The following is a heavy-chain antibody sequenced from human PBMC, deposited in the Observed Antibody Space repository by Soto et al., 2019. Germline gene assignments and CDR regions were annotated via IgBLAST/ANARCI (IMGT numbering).Heavy chain of an antibody. D-gene: IGHD2-2*01. V-gene: IGHV1-69*12. CDR2: IIPIFGTA. CDR1: GGTFSSYA. Sequence: QVQLVQSGAAVKKPGSSVKVSCKASGGTFSSYAISWVRQAPGQGLEWMGGIIPIFGTANYAQKFQGRGTITADESTSTAHMELSSRRPEDTAVYYGSSGSCCAVTWVGPWGQGTLVTVSS. CDR3: SSGSCCAVTWVGP. J-gene: IGHJ5*02.